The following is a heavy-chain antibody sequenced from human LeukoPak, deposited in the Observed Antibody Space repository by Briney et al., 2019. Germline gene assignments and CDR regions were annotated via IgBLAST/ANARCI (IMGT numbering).Heavy chain of an antibody. J-gene: IGHJ5*02. CDR2: IYYSGST. CDR1: GGSISSYY. V-gene: IGHV4-59*12. CDR3: ARGTEAAADDNWFDP. Sequence: SETLSLTCTVSGGSISSYYWSWIRQPPGKGLEWIGYIYYSGSTNYSPSLQSRVTILVDTSKNQFSLKLSSVTAADTAVYYCARGTEAAADDNWFDPWGQGTLVTVSS. D-gene: IGHD6-13*01.